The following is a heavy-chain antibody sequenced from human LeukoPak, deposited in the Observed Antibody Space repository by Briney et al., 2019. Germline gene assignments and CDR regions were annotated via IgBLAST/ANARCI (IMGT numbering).Heavy chain of an antibody. CDR1: GYTFTSYY. V-gene: IGHV1-46*01. D-gene: IGHD2-15*01. J-gene: IGHJ5*02. CDR3: AKVGVVAANWFDP. Sequence: ASVKVSCKASGYTFTSYYMHWVRQAPGQGLEWMGIINPSGGSTSYAQKFQGRVTITADESTSTAYMELSSLRSEDTAVYYCAKVGVVAANWFDPWGQGTLVTVSS. CDR2: INPSGGST.